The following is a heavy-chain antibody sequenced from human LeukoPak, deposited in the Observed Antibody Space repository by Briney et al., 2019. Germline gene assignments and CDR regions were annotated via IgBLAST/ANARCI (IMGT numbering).Heavy chain of an antibody. CDR2: IYHSGST. D-gene: IGHD3-10*01. J-gene: IGHJ4*02. Sequence: SETLSLTCAVSGGSISSGGYSWSWIRQPPGKGLEWIGYIYHSGSTYYNPSLKSRVTISVDRSKNKFSLKLSSVTAAATAVYYGARGGAYGSGSTTYFDYWGQGTLVTVSS. CDR3: ARGGAYGSGSTTYFDY. CDR1: GGSISSGGYS. V-gene: IGHV4-30-2*01.